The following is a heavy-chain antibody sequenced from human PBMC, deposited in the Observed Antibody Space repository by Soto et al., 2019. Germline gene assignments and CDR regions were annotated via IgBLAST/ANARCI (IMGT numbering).Heavy chain of an antibody. CDR3: AKTHYGPTGFDY. D-gene: IGHD3-16*01. J-gene: IGHJ4*02. CDR1: GFTFSSYA. V-gene: IGHV3-23*01. CDR2: ISGSGGST. Sequence: GCLRLACTASGFTFSSYAMSWVRQAPGKGLEWVSAISGSGGSTYYADSVKGRFTISRDNSKNTLYLQMNSLRAEDTAVYYCAKTHYGPTGFDYWGQGTLVTVYS.